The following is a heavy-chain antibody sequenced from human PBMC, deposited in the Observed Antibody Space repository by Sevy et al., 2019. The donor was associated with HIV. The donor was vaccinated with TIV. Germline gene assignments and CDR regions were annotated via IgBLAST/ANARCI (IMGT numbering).Heavy chain of an antibody. CDR1: GGTFSSYA. CDR2: IIPIFGTA. CDR3: ARAGDYSKHYYYYYMDV. D-gene: IGHD4-4*01. V-gene: IGHV1-69*13. J-gene: IGHJ6*03. Sequence: SVKVSCKASGGTFSSYAISWVRQAPGQGLEWMGGIIPIFGTANYAQKFQGRVTITADESTSTAYMELSSLRSEDTVVFYCARAGDYSKHYYYYYMDVWGKGTTVTVSS.